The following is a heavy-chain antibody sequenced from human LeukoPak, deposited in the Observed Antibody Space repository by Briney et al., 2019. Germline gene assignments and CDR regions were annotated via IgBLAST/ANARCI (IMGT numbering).Heavy chain of an antibody. CDR3: ARTRDYYGDYGEGSYYYGMDV. J-gene: IGHJ6*02. CDR2: IWYDGSEK. CDR1: GFTFRNHG. Sequence: GGSLRLSCAASGFTFRNHGMHWVRQAPGKGLEWVAVIWYDGSEKYYRDSVKGRFSASRDNSRNTLYLQMNNLRAEDTAVYYCARTRDYYGDYGEGSYYYGMDVWGQGTTVTVSS. D-gene: IGHD4-17*01. V-gene: IGHV3-33*01.